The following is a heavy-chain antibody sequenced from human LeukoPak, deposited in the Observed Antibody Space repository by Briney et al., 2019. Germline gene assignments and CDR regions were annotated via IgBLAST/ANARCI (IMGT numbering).Heavy chain of an antibody. Sequence: TGGSLRLSCAASGFTFSSYGMHWVRQAPGKGLEWVAVISYDGSNKYYADSVKGRFTISRDNSKNTLYLQMNSLRAEDTAVYYCAKDLEQWLVLGYFQHWGQGTLVTVSS. V-gene: IGHV3-30*18. CDR3: AKDLEQWLVLGYFQH. CDR1: GFTFSSYG. CDR2: ISYDGSNK. J-gene: IGHJ1*01. D-gene: IGHD6-19*01.